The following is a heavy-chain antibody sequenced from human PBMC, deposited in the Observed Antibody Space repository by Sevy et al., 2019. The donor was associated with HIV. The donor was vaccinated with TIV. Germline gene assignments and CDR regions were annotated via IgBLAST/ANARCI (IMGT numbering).Heavy chain of an antibody. CDR2: ISYDGSHK. CDR1: GFIFGSYA. V-gene: IGHV3-30-3*01. D-gene: IGHD6-13*01. CDR3: ARDPGSSWSSFDY. Sequence: GGSLRLSCPPSGFIFGSYAMNWVRQAPGKGLEWVAVISYDGSHKYYADSVKGRFTISRDSSKNTLYLQMHSLRTDDTAVYYCARDPGSSWSSFDYWGQGTLVTVSS. J-gene: IGHJ4*02.